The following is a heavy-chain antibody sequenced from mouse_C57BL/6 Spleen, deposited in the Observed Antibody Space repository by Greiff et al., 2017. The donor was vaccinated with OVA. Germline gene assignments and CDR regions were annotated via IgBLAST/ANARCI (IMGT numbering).Heavy chain of an antibody. CDR1: GYTFTSYW. J-gene: IGHJ3*01. Sequence: QVHVKQSGAELVKPGASVKLSCKASGYTFTSYWMQWVKQRPGQGLEWIGEIDPSDSYTNYNQKFKGKATLTVDTSSSTAYMQLSSLTSEDSAVYYCARGGSPWGQGTLVTVSA. CDR3: ARGGSP. D-gene: IGHD1-1*01. CDR2: IDPSDSYT. V-gene: IGHV1-50*01.